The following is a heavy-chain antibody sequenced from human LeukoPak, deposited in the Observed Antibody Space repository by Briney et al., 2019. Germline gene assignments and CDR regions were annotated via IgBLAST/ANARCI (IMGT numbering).Heavy chain of an antibody. CDR3: AKATAKYYFDY. CDR1: GFTFSSYG. Sequence: GGSLRLSCAASGFTFSSYGLTWVRQAPGKGLEWVSAISGSGGSTYYADSVKGRFTISRDNSKNTLYLQMNSLRAEDTAVYYCAKATAKYYFDYWGQGTLVTVSS. D-gene: IGHD6-25*01. CDR2: ISGSGGST. V-gene: IGHV3-23*01. J-gene: IGHJ4*02.